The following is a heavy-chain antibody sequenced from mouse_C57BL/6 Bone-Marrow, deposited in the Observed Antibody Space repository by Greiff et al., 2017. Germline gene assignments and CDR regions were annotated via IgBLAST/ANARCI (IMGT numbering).Heavy chain of an antibody. CDR1: GYTFTSYW. V-gene: IGHV1-55*01. CDR3: ALSTMMTTWTDWYFDV. D-gene: IGHD2-4*01. CDR2: IYPGSGST. Sequence: VQLQQPGAELVKPGASVKMSCKASGYTFTSYWITWVKQRPGQGLEWIGDIYPGSGSTNYNEKFKSKATLTVETSSSTAYMQLSSLTSEDSAVYYCALSTMMTTWTDWYFDVWGTGTTVTVSS. J-gene: IGHJ1*03.